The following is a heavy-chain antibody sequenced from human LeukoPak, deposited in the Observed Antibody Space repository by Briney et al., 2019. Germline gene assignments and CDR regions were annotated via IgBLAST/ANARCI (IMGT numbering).Heavy chain of an antibody. D-gene: IGHD3-22*01. V-gene: IGHV4-39*07. CDR1: GGSISSSSYY. Sequence: PSETLSLTCTVSGGSISSSSYYWGWIRQPPGKGLEWIGSIYYSGSTYYNPSLKSRVTTSVDTSKNQFSLKLSSVTAADTAVYYCARGGYYLRYWGQGTLVTVSS. CDR3: ARGGYYLRY. J-gene: IGHJ4*02. CDR2: IYYSGST.